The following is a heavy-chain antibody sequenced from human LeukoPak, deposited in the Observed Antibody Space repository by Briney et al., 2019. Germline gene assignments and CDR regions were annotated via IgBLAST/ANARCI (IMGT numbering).Heavy chain of an antibody. V-gene: IGHV4-59*12. J-gene: IGHJ3*02. CDR3: ARVSYFSGWYFPGAFDI. CDR1: GGSISSYY. CDR2: IYYSGST. Sequence: KPSETLSLTCTVSGGSISSYYWSWIRQPPGKGLEWIGYIYYSGSTNYNPSLKSRVTISVDTSKNQFSLKLSSVTAADTAVYYCARVSYFSGWYFPGAFDIWGQGTMVTVSS. D-gene: IGHD6-19*01.